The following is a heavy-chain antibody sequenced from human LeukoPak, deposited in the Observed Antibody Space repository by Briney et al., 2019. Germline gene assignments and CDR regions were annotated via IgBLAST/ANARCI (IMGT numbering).Heavy chain of an antibody. Sequence: GGSLRLSCVASGFTFSTYWMSWVRQAPGKGLEWVASIKQDGDEKYYVDSVKGRFTISRDNAKNSLSLQMNSLRAEDTAVYHCAREPAGYNFDCWGQGTLVTVSS. D-gene: IGHD5-24*01. CDR1: GFTFSTYW. J-gene: IGHJ4*02. CDR3: AREPAGYNFDC. V-gene: IGHV3-7*01. CDR2: IKQDGDEK.